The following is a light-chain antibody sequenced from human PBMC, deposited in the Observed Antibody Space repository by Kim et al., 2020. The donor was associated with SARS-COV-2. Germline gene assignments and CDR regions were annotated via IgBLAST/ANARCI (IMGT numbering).Light chain of an antibody. CDR3: ATWDVTLNGWV. CDR1: DSNVGRNF. CDR2: NVT. Sequence: GITISCPVSDSNVGRNFVNWYQQLPGPAPKVFIYNVTQRPSGVPDRFSGSRSGTSASLAISGLQSEDEADYYCATWDVTLNGWVFGGGTQLTVL. J-gene: IGLJ3*02. V-gene: IGLV1-44*01.